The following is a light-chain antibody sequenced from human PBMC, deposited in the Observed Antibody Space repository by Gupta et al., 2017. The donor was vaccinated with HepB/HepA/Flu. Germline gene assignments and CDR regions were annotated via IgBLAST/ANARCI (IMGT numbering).Light chain of an antibody. CDR2: DAS. CDR3: QQQNSYPTA. CDR1: QGIRND. V-gene: IGKV1-17*01. Sequence: DIEMTHSPSSLSASVGDRVTITCRARQGIRNDLGWYQQKPGKAPKRLIYDASRVKSGVPSRFSGSGYGTEFTLTISSRQPEDFANYYCQQQNSYPTAFGQGTXVEIK. J-gene: IGKJ1*01.